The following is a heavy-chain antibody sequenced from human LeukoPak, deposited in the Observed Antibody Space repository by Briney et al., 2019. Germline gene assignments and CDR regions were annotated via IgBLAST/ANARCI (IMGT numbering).Heavy chain of an antibody. V-gene: IGHV4-39*01. CDR1: GGSISSSSYY. Sequence: SETLSLTCTVSGGSISSSSYYWGWIRQPPGKGLEWIGSIYYSGSTYYNPSLKSRVTISVDTSKNQFSLKLSSVTAADTAVYYCARLPIAARPRYYYYMDVWGKGTTVTVSS. CDR3: ARLPIAARPRYYYYMDV. J-gene: IGHJ6*03. D-gene: IGHD6-6*01. CDR2: IYYSGST.